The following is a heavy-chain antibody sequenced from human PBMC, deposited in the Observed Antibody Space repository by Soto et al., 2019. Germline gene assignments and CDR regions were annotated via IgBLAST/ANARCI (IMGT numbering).Heavy chain of an antibody. Sequence: ETLSLTCTVSGGSISSYYWSWIRQPPGKGLEWIGYIYYSGSTNYNPSLKSRVTISVDTSKNQFSLKLSSVTAADTAVYYCARVGYSYGKYYFDDRGQGTLFTVPS. V-gene: IGHV4-59*01. J-gene: IGHJ4*02. CDR3: ARVGYSYGKYYFDD. CDR1: GGSISSYY. D-gene: IGHD5-18*01. CDR2: IYYSGST.